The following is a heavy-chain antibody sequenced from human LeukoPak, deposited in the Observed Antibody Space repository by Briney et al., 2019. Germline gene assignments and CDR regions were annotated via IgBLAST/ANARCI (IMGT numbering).Heavy chain of an antibody. V-gene: IGHV3-74*01. CDR1: GFTFSSYW. D-gene: IGHD3-16*01. J-gene: IGHJ6*02. CDR2: INSDGSTT. CDR3: ARDGRLAKVEGEDYYYDGMDV. Sequence: PGGSLRLSRAASGFTFSSYWMHWVRQAPGKGLVWVSRINSDGSTTNYADSVKGRFTISRDNTKNSLYLQMNRLRAEDTALYYCARDGRLAKVEGEDYYYDGMDVWGQGTTVIVSS.